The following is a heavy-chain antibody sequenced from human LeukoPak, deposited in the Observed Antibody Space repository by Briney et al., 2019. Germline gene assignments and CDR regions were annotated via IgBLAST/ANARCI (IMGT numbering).Heavy chain of an antibody. CDR2: IIPIFGTA. Sequence: SVKVSCKASGYTFTSYAMHWVRQAPGQRLEWMGGIIPIFGTANYAQKFQGRVTITTDESTSTAYMELSSLRSEDTAVYYCASPMTGHPLSYFQHWGQGTLVTVSS. CDR1: GYTFTSYA. D-gene: IGHD3-9*01. V-gene: IGHV1-69*05. J-gene: IGHJ1*01. CDR3: ASPMTGHPLSYFQH.